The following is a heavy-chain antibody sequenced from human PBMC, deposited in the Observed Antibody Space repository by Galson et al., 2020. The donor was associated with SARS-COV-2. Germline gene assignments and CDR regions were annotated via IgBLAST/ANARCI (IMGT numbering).Heavy chain of an antibody. Sequence: GESLKISCAASGFTFSSYGMHWVRQAPGKGLEWVAVISYDGSNKYYADSVKGRFTISRDNSKNTLYLQMNSLSAEDTAVYYCAKGLRLAYDILTGYYPNTVWDYYYYGMDVWGQGTTVTVSS. CDR2: ISYDGSNK. D-gene: IGHD3-9*01. V-gene: IGHV3-30*18. CDR1: GFTFSSYG. CDR3: AKGLRLAYDILTGYYPNTVWDYYYYGMDV. J-gene: IGHJ6*02.